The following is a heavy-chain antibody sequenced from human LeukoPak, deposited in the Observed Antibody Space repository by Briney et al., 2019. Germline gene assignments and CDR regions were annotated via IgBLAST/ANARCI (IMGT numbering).Heavy chain of an antibody. CDR3: ARVGGYYGDYNWFDP. Sequence: ETLSLTCTVSGGSISSYYWSWIRQPPGKGLEWIGYIYYSGSTNYNPSLKSRVTISVDTSKNQFSLKLSSVTAADTAVYYCARVGGYYGDYNWFDPWGQGTLVTVSS. D-gene: IGHD4-17*01. V-gene: IGHV4-59*01. CDR2: IYYSGST. J-gene: IGHJ5*02. CDR1: GGSISSYY.